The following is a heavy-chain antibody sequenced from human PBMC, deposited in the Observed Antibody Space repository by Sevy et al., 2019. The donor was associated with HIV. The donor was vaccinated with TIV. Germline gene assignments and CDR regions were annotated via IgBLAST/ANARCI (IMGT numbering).Heavy chain of an antibody. V-gene: IGHV3-13*01. Sequence: GGSLRLSCAATAFTFSSYDMHWVRQVAGKGLEWVSSIGLSGDTYFAGSVKGRFTISRDNVKNYLYLQMSSLRAGDTAGYYCARETAADAFDVWGQGTFVTVSS. CDR2: IGLSGDT. J-gene: IGHJ3*01. D-gene: IGHD6-13*01. CDR3: ARETAADAFDV. CDR1: AFTFSSYD.